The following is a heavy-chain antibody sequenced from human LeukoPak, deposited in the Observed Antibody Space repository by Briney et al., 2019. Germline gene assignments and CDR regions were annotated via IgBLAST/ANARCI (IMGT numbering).Heavy chain of an antibody. CDR1: GFTFSSYA. J-gene: IGHJ4*02. Sequence: QSWGSLRLSCAASGFTFSSYAMSWVRQAPGKRLEWVANMNIDGSEKYYADSAKGRFTISRDNARNSVYLQMNSLRVEDTAVYYCARDPVEWELLLDYWGQGTLVTVSS. CDR2: MNIDGSEK. D-gene: IGHD1-26*01. V-gene: IGHV3-7*01. CDR3: ARDPVEWELLLDY.